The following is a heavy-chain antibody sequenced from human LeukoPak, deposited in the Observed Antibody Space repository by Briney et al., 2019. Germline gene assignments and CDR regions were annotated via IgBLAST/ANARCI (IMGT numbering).Heavy chain of an antibody. J-gene: IGHJ4*02. V-gene: IGHV3-7*01. D-gene: IGHD1-1*01. CDR3: ARGVPTGIDYFDY. CDR1: GFTFSSYA. Sequence: GGSLRLSCAASGFTFSSYAMHWVRQAPGKGLEWVANIKQDGSEKYYVDSVKGRFTISRDNAKNSLYLQMNSLRAEDTAVYYCARGVPTGIDYFDYWGQGTLATVSS. CDR2: IKQDGSEK.